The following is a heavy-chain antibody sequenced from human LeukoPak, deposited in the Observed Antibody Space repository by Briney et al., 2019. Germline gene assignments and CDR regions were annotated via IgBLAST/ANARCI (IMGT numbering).Heavy chain of an antibody. CDR2: ISSGGKT. Sequence: GGSLRLSCAASGFTLNTNYVSWVRQVRGKGLEWVALISSGGKTFYADSVKGRFTISRDTWRNTVSPQMTSLRVEDTALYYCARDSPFDYWGQGTLVAVSS. J-gene: IGHJ4*02. CDR3: ARDSPFDY. V-gene: IGHV3-53*01. CDR1: GFTLNTNY.